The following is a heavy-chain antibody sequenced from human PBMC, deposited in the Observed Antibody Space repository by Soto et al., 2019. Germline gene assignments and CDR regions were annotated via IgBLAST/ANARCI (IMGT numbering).Heavy chain of an antibody. CDR3: ASQNYYDSSGPRHINYYYGMDF. D-gene: IGHD3-22*01. Sequence: LGESRKISCKGSGYSFTSYWIIWLRQMPGKGLEWMGRIDPSDSYTNYSPSFQGHVTISADKSISTAYLQWSSLKASDTAMYYCASQNYYDSSGPRHINYYYGMDFCGQGIMVTVSS. CDR2: IDPSDSYT. J-gene: IGHJ6*02. CDR1: GYSFTSYW. V-gene: IGHV5-10-1*01.